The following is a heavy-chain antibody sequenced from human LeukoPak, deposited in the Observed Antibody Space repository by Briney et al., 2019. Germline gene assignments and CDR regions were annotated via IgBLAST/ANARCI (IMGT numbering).Heavy chain of an antibody. CDR2: ISAYNGNT. CDR3: ARDSLSHYYDSSGGVVGAFDI. V-gene: IGHV1-18*01. Sequence: GASVKVSCKASGYTFTSYGISWVRQAPGQGLEWMGWISAYNGNTNYAQKLQGRVTMTTDTSTSTAYMELRSLRSDDTAVYYCARDSLSHYYDSSGGVVGAFDIWGQGTMVTVSS. CDR1: GYTFTSYG. D-gene: IGHD3-22*01. J-gene: IGHJ3*02.